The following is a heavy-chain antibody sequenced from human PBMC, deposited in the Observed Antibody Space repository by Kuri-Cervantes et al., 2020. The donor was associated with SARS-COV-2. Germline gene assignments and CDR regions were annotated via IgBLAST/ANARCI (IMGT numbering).Heavy chain of an antibody. Sequence: SVNVSCKASGGTFSSYAISWVRQAPGQGLEWMGRIIPIFGTANYAQKFQGRVTMTRDTSISTAYMELSRLRSDDTAVYYCARGYCSSTSRHYYYYYMDIWGKGTTVTVSS. J-gene: IGHJ6*03. V-gene: IGHV1-69*05. CDR1: GGTFSSYA. D-gene: IGHD2-2*01. CDR2: IIPIFGTA. CDR3: ARGYCSSTSRHYYYYYMDI.